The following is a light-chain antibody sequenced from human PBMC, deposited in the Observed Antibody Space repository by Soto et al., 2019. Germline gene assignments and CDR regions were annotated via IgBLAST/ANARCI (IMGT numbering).Light chain of an antibody. CDR1: QSISSW. V-gene: IGKV1-5*03. J-gene: IGKJ1*01. Sequence: DIQMTQSPSTLSASVGDRVTITCRASQSISSWLDWYQQKQGKAPKLLIYKASSLESVVPSRFNGSGSGTGFTLTISSLRAGDFAADCCQLYNIYWTFGQGTKVEIK. CDR2: KAS. CDR3: QLYNIYWT.